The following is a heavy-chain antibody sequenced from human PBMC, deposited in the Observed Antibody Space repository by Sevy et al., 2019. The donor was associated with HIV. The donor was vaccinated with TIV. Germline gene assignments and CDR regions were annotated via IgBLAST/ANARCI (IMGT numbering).Heavy chain of an antibody. CDR2: IKQDESEK. V-gene: IGHV3-7*03. Sequence: GGSLRLSCAASGFSFSSYWMHWVRQAPGKGLEWVANIKQDESEKYYAASVKGRFTISRDNAKNSVYLQMNSLSPEDTAIYYCARGNSGSFDYWGQGPLVTVSS. CDR1: GFSFSSYW. J-gene: IGHJ4*02. D-gene: IGHD3-22*01. CDR3: ARGNSGSFDY.